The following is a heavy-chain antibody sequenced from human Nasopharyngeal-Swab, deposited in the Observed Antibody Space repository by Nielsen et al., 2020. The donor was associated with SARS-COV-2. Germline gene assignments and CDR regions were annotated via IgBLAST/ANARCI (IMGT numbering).Heavy chain of an antibody. CDR2: IYYSGST. Sequence: SETLSLTCTVSGCSITSGRYYWGWVRQQQGKGLEWIGYIYYSGSTFYNPSLESRVAMSVDTSKNQFSLNLSSVTAADAAVYYCASTAAAFDNWGQGTLVTVSS. D-gene: IGHD6-25*01. CDR3: ASTAAAFDN. J-gene: IGHJ4*02. CDR1: GCSITSGRYY. V-gene: IGHV4-31*03.